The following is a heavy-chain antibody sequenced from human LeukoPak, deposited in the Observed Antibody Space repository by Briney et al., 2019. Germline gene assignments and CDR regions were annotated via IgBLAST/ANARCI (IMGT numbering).Heavy chain of an antibody. J-gene: IGHJ6*02. CDR1: GFTFSSYW. CDR3: ARWNCGSCSSTSYYGMDV. D-gene: IGHD2-15*01. CDR2: IKQDGNEK. Sequence: PGGSLRLSCAASGFTFSSYWMSWVRQAPGKGLEWVANIKQDGNEKYYVDSVKGRFTISRDNAKSSLYLQMNSLRAEDTAVYYCARWNCGSCSSTSYYGMDVWGQGTTVTVSS. V-gene: IGHV3-7*01.